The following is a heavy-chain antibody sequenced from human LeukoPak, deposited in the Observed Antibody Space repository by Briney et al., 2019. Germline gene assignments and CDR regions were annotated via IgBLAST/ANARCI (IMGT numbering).Heavy chain of an antibody. CDR2: IKADGSEK. V-gene: IGHV3-7*01. J-gene: IGHJ4*02. D-gene: IGHD1-26*01. CDR1: GFTFTNYW. CDR3: AGSSGEWAPHAC. Sequence: GGSLRLSCAASGFTFTNYWMSWVRQAPGKGLEWVANIKADGSEKFYVDSVKGRFTISRDNANNSLYLLMNSLRDEDTAVYYCAGSSGEWAPHACWGQGTLVTVSS.